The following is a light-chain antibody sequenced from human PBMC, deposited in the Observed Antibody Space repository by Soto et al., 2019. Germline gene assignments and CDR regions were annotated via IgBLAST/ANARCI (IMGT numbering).Light chain of an antibody. CDR2: DVS. CDR1: SSDVGYYNY. Sequence: QSALTQPPSASGSPGQSVTIACTGTSSDVGYYNYVSWYQQPPGKAPKLLIYDVSKRPSGVPDRFSGSNSGNTASLTVSGLQAEDEGDYYCSSYAGSNYPYVFGTGTKVTVL. CDR3: SSYAGSNYPYV. V-gene: IGLV2-8*01. J-gene: IGLJ1*01.